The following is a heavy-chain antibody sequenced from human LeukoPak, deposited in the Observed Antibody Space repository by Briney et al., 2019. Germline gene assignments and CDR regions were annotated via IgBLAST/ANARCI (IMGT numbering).Heavy chain of an antibody. CDR2: IWYDGSNK. CDR1: GFTFSSYG. V-gene: IGHV3-33*06. Sequence: PVGSLRLSCAASGFTFSSYGMHWVRQAPGKGLEWVAVIWYDGSNKYYADSVKGRFTISRDNSKNTLYLQMNSLRAEDTAVYYCAKGDYYDRSGIFDYWGQGTLVTVSS. CDR3: AKGDYYDRSGIFDY. D-gene: IGHD3-22*01. J-gene: IGHJ4*02.